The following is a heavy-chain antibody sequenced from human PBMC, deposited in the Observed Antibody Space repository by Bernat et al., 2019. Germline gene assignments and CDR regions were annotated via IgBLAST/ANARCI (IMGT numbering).Heavy chain of an antibody. CDR1: GFTFDDYA. V-gene: IGHV3-20*04. D-gene: IGHD2-2*01. CDR2: IYWNGASA. Sequence: EVQLVESGGGVVRPGESLRLSCAASGFTFDDYAMSWVRQGSGKGLEWVSGIYWNGASAGYADSVKGRFTISRDNSKNSLYLQMNSLRAEDTALYYCARGAYCRSSTCYLNCSSWGQGILVTVSS. J-gene: IGHJ5*02. CDR3: ARGAYCRSSTCYLNCSS.